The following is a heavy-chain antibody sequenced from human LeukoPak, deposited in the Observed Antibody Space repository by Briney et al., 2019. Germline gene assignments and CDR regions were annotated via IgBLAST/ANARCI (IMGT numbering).Heavy chain of an antibody. J-gene: IGHJ3*02. D-gene: IGHD3-22*01. Sequence: SEXLSLTCAVSGYSISSGYYWGWIRQPPGKGVEWIGSIYHSGSTYYNPSLKSRVTISVDTSKNQFSLKLSSVTAADTAVYYCARQDYYDSSVIDAFDIWGQGTMVTVSS. CDR3: ARQDYYDSSVIDAFDI. V-gene: IGHV4-38-2*01. CDR1: GYSISSGYY. CDR2: IYHSGST.